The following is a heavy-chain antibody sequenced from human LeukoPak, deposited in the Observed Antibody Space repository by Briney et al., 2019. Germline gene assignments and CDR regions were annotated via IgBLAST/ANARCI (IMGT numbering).Heavy chain of an antibody. Sequence: SETLSLTCSVSGGSISSSYYWGWIRQPPGKGLGWIGSIYYSGSTYYNPSLKSRVTISVDRSKNQFSLKLSSVTAADTAVYYCARHWNLLYYFDYWGQGTLVTVSS. CDR1: GGSISSSYY. CDR3: ARHWNLLYYFDY. D-gene: IGHD1-1*01. CDR2: IYYSGST. J-gene: IGHJ4*02. V-gene: IGHV4-39*01.